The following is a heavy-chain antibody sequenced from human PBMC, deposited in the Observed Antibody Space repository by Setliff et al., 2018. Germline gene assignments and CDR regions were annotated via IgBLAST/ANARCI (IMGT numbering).Heavy chain of an antibody. Sequence: SETLSLTCTVSGGPISSYFWSWIRQPPGKGLEWIGYISHLGITSYNPSLKSRATISVDTSKNQSSLQLTSVTSADTAVYFCARGGVLGTGDFDYWGQGTLVTVSS. J-gene: IGHJ4*02. CDR3: ARGGVLGTGDFDY. CDR2: ISHLGIT. CDR1: GGPISSYF. D-gene: IGHD2-8*01. V-gene: IGHV4-59*01.